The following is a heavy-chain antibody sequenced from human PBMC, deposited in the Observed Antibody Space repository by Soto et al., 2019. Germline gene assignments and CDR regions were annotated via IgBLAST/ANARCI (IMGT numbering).Heavy chain of an antibody. CDR1: GGSFSGYY. Sequence: PSETLSLTCAVYGGSFSGYYWSWIRQPPGKGLEWIGEINHSGSTNYNPSLKSRVTISVDTSKNQFSLKLSSVTAADTAVYYCARGGGYYGSGSYYHLGGWFDPWGQGTLVTV. V-gene: IGHV4-34*01. CDR2: INHSGST. J-gene: IGHJ5*02. D-gene: IGHD3-10*01. CDR3: ARGGGYYGSGSYYHLGGWFDP.